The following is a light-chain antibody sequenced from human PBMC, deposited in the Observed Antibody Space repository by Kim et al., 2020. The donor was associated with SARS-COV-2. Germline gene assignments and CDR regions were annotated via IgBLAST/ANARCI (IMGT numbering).Light chain of an antibody. CDR1: QSVGSN. CDR3: QQYNNWPPLT. CDR2: GAS. Sequence: EIVMTQSPATLSVSPGERATLSCRASQSVGSNLAWYQQKPGQAPRLLIYGASTRATGVPARLSGSGSGTEFTLTISSLQSEDFAVYYCQQYNNWPPLTFGGGTKVEI. V-gene: IGKV3-15*01. J-gene: IGKJ4*01.